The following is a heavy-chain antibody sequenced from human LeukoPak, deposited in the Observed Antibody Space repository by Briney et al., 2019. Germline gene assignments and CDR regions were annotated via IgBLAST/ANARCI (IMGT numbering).Heavy chain of an antibody. Sequence: GGSLRLSCAASGFPFSGSGMRWVRQAPGKGLEWVAVVWYDGSHQYYADSVKGRFTISRDNSKNTVDLQMNSLRVEDTAVYFCAKDKDTPATAQPQRGYFESWGQGTLVTVSS. CDR2: VWYDGSHQ. V-gene: IGHV3-33*06. CDR3: AKDKDTPATAQPQRGYFES. D-gene: IGHD2-21*02. CDR1: GFPFSGSG. J-gene: IGHJ4*02.